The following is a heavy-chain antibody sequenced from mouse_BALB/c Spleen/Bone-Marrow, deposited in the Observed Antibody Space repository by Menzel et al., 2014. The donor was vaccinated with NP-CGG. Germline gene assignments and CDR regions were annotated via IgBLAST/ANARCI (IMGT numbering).Heavy chain of an antibody. J-gene: IGHJ2*01. V-gene: IGHV1-69*01. CDR2: IDTSDSYT. CDR3: AREGYGYQYFDY. Sequence: VQLQQSGAELVMPGASVKISCKASGYTFTNYWMHWVKQRPGQGLEWIGAIDTSDSYTSYNQKFKGKATLTVDESSSTAYMQLSSLTSEDSAVYYCAREGYGYQYFDYWGQGTILTVSS. D-gene: IGHD2-2*01. CDR1: GYTFTNYW.